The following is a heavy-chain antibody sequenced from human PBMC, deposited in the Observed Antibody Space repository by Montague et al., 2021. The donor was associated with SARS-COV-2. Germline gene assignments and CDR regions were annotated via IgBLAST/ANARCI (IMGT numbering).Heavy chain of an antibody. V-gene: IGHV4-59*01. J-gene: IGHJ3*02. CDR2: IYYSGST. D-gene: IGHD4-23*01. Sequence: SETLSLTCTVSGGSISRYYWSWIRQLPGKGLEWIGYIYYSGSTNYNPSLKSRVTISVDTSKNQFSLKLSSVTAADTAVYYCARWGLYGGNPGDGAFDIWGQGTMVTVSS. CDR1: GGSISRYY. CDR3: ARWGLYGGNPGDGAFDI.